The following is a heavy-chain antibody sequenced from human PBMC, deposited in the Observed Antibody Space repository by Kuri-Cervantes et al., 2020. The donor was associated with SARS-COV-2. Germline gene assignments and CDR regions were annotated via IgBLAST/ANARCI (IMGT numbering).Heavy chain of an antibody. CDR3: AKDRVGVLDS. CDR1: GFTFSNAW. Sequence: GGSLRLSCAASGFTFSNAWMNWVRQAPGKGLEWVAVIWYDGSNKYYADSVKGRFTISRDNSNNTLYLQLNSLRAEDTALYYCAKDRVGVLDSWGQGTQVTVSS. D-gene: IGHD2-21*01. J-gene: IGHJ5*01. CDR2: IWYDGSNK. V-gene: IGHV3-30*02.